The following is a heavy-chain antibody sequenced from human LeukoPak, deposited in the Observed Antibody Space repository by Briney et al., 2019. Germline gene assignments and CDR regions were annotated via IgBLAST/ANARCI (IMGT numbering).Heavy chain of an antibody. J-gene: IGHJ4*02. D-gene: IGHD3-10*01. Sequence: RASVKVSCKASGYTFTSYYMHWVRQAPGQGLEWMGIINPSGDSTSYAQKFQGRITMTRDTSTSTVYMELSSLRSEDTAVYYCAREDRMRRWFGEGIDYWSQGTLVTVSS. CDR3: AREDRMRRWFGEGIDY. CDR2: INPSGDST. V-gene: IGHV1-46*01. CDR1: GYTFTSYY.